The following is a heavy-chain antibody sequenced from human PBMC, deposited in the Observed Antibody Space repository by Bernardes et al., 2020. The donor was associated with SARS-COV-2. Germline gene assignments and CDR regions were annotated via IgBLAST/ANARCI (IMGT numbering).Heavy chain of an antibody. V-gene: IGHV4-39*02. D-gene: IGHD4-17*01. CDR2: IYYSGST. CDR1: GGSISSSSYY. CDR3: ARDQGGDYGDLYFDY. J-gene: IGHJ4*02. Sequence: SETLSLTCTVSGGSISSSSYYWGWIRQPPGKGLEWIGSIYYSGSTYYNPSLKSRVTISVDTSKNQFSLKLSSVTAADTAVYYCARDQGGDYGDLYFDYWGQGTLVTVSS.